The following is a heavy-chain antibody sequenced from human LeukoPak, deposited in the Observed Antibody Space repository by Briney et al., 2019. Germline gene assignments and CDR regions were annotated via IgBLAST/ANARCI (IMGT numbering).Heavy chain of an antibody. D-gene: IGHD6-13*01. J-gene: IGHJ4*02. CDR3: ARDLMGIAYRGAFYY. CDR1: GFTVSSND. V-gene: IGHV3-53*01. CDR2: IYSGGST. Sequence: GGSLRLSCAASGFTVSSNDMSWVRQAPGKGLEWVSVIYSGGSTYYADSVKGRFTVSRDNSKNTLYLQMNSLRAEDTAVYYCARDLMGIAYRGAFYYWGQGTLVTVSS.